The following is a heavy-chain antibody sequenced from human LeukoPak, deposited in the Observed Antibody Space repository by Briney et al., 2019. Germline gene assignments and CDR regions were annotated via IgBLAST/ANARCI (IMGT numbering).Heavy chain of an antibody. D-gene: IGHD6-19*01. Sequence: ASVKVSCKASGYTFTSYGISWVRRAPGQGLEWMGWISAYNGNTNYAQKLQGRVTMTTDTSTSTAYMELRSLRSDDTAVYYCARDVEQRLRGNNWFDPWGQGTLVTVSS. J-gene: IGHJ5*02. CDR2: ISAYNGNT. V-gene: IGHV1-18*01. CDR1: GYTFTSYG. CDR3: ARDVEQRLRGNNWFDP.